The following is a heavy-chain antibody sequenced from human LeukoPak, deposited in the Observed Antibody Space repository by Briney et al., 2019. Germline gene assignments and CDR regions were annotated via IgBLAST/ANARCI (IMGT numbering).Heavy chain of an antibody. CDR3: ARDDIAVALSLAFDI. CDR1: GYTFTSYG. V-gene: IGHV1-18*01. CDR2: ISAYNGNT. Sequence: GASVKVSCKASGYTFTSYGISWVRQAPGQGLEWMGWISAYNGNTNYAQKLQGRVTMTTDTSTSTAYMELRSLRSDDTAVYYCARDDIAVALSLAFDIWGQGTMVTVSS. J-gene: IGHJ3*02. D-gene: IGHD6-19*01.